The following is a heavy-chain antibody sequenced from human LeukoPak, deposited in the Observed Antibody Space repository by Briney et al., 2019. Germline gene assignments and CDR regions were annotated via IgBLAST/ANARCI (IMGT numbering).Heavy chain of an antibody. D-gene: IGHD5-18*01. J-gene: IGHJ6*03. V-gene: IGHV4-59*08. CDR1: GGSISSYY. Sequence: PSETLSLTCTVSGGSISSYYWSWIRQPPGKGLEWIGYIYYSGSTYYSPSLKSRVTISVNTSKKQFSLKLSSVTAADTAVYYCARVRYLWIQPNYYYYYYMDVWGKGTTVTISS. CDR3: ARVRYLWIQPNYYYYYYMDV. CDR2: IYYSGST.